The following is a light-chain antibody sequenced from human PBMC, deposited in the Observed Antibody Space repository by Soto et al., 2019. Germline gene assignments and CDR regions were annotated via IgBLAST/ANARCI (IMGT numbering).Light chain of an antibody. Sequence: QSLLTQPPSASGSPGQSVTISCTGTSSDVGGYNYVSWYQQHPGKAPKLMIYEVSKRPSGVPDRFSGSKSGNTASLTVSGLQAEDEADYYCSAYAGTNNFGVFGNETKLTV. V-gene: IGLV2-8*01. CDR3: SAYAGTNNFGV. CDR2: EVS. J-gene: IGLJ1*01. CDR1: SSDVGGYNY.